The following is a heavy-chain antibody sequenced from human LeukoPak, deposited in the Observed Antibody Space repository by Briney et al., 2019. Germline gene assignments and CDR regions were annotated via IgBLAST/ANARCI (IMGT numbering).Heavy chain of an antibody. CDR2: IYYSGST. CDR1: GGPISSYY. Sequence: SETLSLTCTVSGGPISSYYWSWIRQPPGKGLEWIGYIYYSGSTNYNPSLKSRVTISVDTSKNQFSLKLSSVTAADTAVYYCARHALDYDFWSGYPGWFDPWGQGTLVTVSS. CDR3: ARHALDYDFWSGYPGWFDP. V-gene: IGHV4-59*01. D-gene: IGHD3-3*01. J-gene: IGHJ5*02.